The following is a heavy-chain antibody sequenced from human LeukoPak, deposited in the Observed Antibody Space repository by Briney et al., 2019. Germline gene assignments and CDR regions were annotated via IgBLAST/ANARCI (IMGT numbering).Heavy chain of an antibody. V-gene: IGHV3-53*01. D-gene: IGHD3-22*01. CDR2: IYSGGST. Sequence: PGGSLRLSCAASGFTVSSNYMSWVRQAPGKGLEWVSFIYSGGSTYYADSVKGRFTISRDNSKNTLYLQMNSLRAEDTAVYYCAREVDYYDSSGYYSSRYFQHWGQGTLVTVSS. CDR3: AREVDYYDSSGYYSSRYFQH. CDR1: GFTVSSNY. J-gene: IGHJ1*01.